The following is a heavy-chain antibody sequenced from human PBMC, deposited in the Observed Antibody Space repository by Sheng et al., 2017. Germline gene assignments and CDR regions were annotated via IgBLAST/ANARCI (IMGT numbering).Heavy chain of an antibody. CDR3: ARGCTGGVCSYGDYGSVIDY. CDR2: ISYDGSNK. J-gene: IGHJ4*02. Sequence: QVQLVESGGGVVQPGRSLRLSCAASGFTFSSYAMHWVRQAPGKGLEWVAVISYDGSNKYYADSVKGRFTISRDNSKNTLYLQMNSLRAEDTAVYYCARGCTGGVCSYGDYGSVIDYWGQGTLVTVSS. D-gene: IGHD2-8*02. CDR1: GFTFSSYA. V-gene: IGHV3-30-3*01.